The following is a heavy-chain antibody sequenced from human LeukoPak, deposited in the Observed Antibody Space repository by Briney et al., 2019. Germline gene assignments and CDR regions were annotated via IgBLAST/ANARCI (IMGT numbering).Heavy chain of an antibody. CDR3: ARDEIDTAPSAVVYYMDV. CDR1: GGSISSSSYY. V-gene: IGHV4-39*07. CDR2: IYYSGST. D-gene: IGHD2-21*01. J-gene: IGHJ6*03. Sequence: SETLSLTCTVSGGSISSSSYYWGWIRQPPGKGLEWIGSIYYSGSTYYNPSLKSRVTISVDTSKNQFSLKLSSVTAADTAVYYCARDEIDTAPSAVVYYMDVWGKGTTVTVSS.